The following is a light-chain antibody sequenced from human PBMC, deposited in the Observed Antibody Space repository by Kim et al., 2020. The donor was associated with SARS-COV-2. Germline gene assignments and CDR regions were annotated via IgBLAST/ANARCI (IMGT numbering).Light chain of an antibody. CDR1: SSNIGAGYD. CDR2: GNS. Sequence: QRVTISCTGSSSNIGAGYDVHWYQQLPGTAPKLLLYGNSNRPSGVPDRFSGSKSGTSASLAITGLQAEDEADYYCQSYDSSLSGWVFGGGTQLTVL. CDR3: QSYDSSLSGWV. V-gene: IGLV1-40*01. J-gene: IGLJ3*02.